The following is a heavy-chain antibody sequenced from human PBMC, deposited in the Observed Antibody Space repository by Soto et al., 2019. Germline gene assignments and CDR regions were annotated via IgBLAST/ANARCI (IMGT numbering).Heavy chain of an antibody. D-gene: IGHD2-15*01. Sequence: ASVKVSCKASGYTFTSYDINWVRQATGQGLEWMGWMNPNSGNTGYAQKFQGRVTMTRNTSISTAYMELSSLRSEDTAVYYCACRTGIYCSGGCCSTNNYGRYVWVEVTKVTVS. V-gene: IGHV1-8*01. CDR3: ACRTGIYCSGGCCSTNNYGRYV. CDR2: MNPNSGNT. J-gene: IGHJ6*02. CDR1: GYTFTSYD.